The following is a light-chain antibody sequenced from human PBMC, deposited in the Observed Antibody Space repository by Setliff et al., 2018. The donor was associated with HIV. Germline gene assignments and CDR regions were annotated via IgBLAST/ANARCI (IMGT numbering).Light chain of an antibody. CDR3: SSYAGSRAFDV. CDR1: SSDVGGYNY. V-gene: IGLV2-14*03. CDR2: DVS. J-gene: IGLJ1*01. Sequence: QSVLTQPASVSGSPGQSITISCRGTSSDVGGYNYVSWYQQHPGKAPKLMIYDVSNRPSGVSNRFSGSKSGNTASLTISGLQAEDEADYDCSSYAGSRAFDVFGTGTKVTVL.